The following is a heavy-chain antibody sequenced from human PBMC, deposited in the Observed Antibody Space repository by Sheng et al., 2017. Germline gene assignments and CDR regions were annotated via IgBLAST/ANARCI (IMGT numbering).Heavy chain of an antibody. D-gene: IGHD4-17*01. V-gene: IGHV4-39*07. CDR1: GGSISSSSYY. J-gene: IGHJ4*02. Sequence: QLQLQESGPGLVKPSETLSLTCTVSGGSISSSSYYWGWIRQPPGRGLEWIGTIYYSGSTYYNPSLKSRVTISVDTSKNQFSLKLSSVTAADTAVYYCARSKGIDYGDYVFDYWGQGTLVTVSS. CDR3: ARSKGIDYGDYVFDY. CDR2: IYYSGST.